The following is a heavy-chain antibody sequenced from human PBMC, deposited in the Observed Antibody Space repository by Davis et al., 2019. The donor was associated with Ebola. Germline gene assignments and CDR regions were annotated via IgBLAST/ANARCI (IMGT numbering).Heavy chain of an antibody. J-gene: IGHJ3*02. Sequence: PSETLSLTCTVSGGSISSGSYYWSWIRQPAGKGLEWIGHIYTSGSTNYNPSLKSRVTISVDTSKNQFSLKLSSVTAADTAVYYCARGGAWIQLWLSETEGYDAFDIWGQGTMVTVSS. CDR1: GGSISSGSYY. V-gene: IGHV4-61*09. CDR3: ARGGAWIQLWLSETEGYDAFDI. CDR2: IYTSGST. D-gene: IGHD5-18*01.